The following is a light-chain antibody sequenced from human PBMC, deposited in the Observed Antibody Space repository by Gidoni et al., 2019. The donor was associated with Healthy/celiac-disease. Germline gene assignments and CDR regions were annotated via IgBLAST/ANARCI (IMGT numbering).Light chain of an antibody. J-gene: IGLJ2*01. V-gene: IGLV2-8*01. Sequence: QSALTQPPSASGSPGQSVTISCTGTSSDVGGYNYVSWYQQHPGKAPKLMIYEVSKRPSGVPDRFSGSKSGNTASLTVSGLQAEDEADYYCSSNAGSPPVVFGGGTKLTVL. CDR1: SSDVGGYNY. CDR2: EVS. CDR3: SSNAGSPPVV.